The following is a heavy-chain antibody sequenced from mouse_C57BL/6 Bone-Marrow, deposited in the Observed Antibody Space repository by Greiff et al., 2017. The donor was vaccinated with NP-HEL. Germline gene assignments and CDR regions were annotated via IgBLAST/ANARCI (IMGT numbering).Heavy chain of an antibody. Sequence: EVMLVESGGGLVQPGGSLSLSCAASGFTFTDYYMSWVRQPPGKALEWLGFIRNKANGYTTEYSASVKGRFTISRDNSQSILYLQMNALRAEDSATYDCARYSSYWYFDVWGTGTTVTVSS. CDR3: ARYSSYWYFDV. CDR1: GFTFTDYY. V-gene: IGHV7-3*01. J-gene: IGHJ1*03. CDR2: IRNKANGYTT.